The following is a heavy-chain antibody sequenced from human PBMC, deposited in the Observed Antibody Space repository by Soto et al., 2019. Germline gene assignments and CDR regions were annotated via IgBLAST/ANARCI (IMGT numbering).Heavy chain of an antibody. CDR2: IYHSGYT. V-gene: IGHV4-59*01. CDR3: ARERSLFGVVTFDF. D-gene: IGHD3-3*01. Sequence: PSETLSLTCSVSGASIRDDYWTWIRQSPGKGLEWIGAIYHSGYTKYNPSFESRVAISMDMTKNQFPLSLTSVIAADPAVYYCARERSLFGVVTFDFWGHGSLVTRLL. J-gene: IGHJ4*01. CDR1: GASIRDDY.